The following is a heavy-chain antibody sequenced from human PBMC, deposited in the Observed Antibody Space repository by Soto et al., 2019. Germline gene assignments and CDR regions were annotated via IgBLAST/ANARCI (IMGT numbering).Heavy chain of an antibody. CDR3: ARQLWFDP. D-gene: IGHD1-1*01. J-gene: IGHJ5*02. Sequence: GASRKISCQGSGYSFTSYWISWVRQMPGKGLEWMGRFDPSDSYTYYSPSFQGHVTISADKSISTAYLQWSSLKASDTAMYYCARQLWFDPWGQGTLVTVSS. CDR1: GYSFTSYW. V-gene: IGHV5-10-1*01. CDR2: FDPSDSYT.